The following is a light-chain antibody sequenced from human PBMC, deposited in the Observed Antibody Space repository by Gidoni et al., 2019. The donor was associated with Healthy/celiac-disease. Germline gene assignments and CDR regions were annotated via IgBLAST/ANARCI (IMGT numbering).Light chain of an antibody. J-gene: IGLJ2*01. CDR3: SSYTSSSIPV. V-gene: IGLV2-14*03. Sequence: QSALTQPASVSGSPGQSITISCPGTSSDVGGYDYVSWYQQPPGKAPKLMIYDVSNRPSGVSYRFSGSKSGNTASLTISGLQAEDEADYYCSSYTSSSIPVFGGGTKLTVL. CDR1: SSDVGGYDY. CDR2: DVS.